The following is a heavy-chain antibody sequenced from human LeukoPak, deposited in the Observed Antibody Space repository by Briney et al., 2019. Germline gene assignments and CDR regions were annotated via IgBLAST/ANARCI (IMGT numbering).Heavy chain of an antibody. D-gene: IGHD3-22*01. J-gene: IGHJ4*02. CDR2: ISAYNGNT. V-gene: IGHV1-18*01. CDR3: ARGLPSTQYYYDSSGPWTDY. CDR1: GYTFTSYG. Sequence: EASVKVSCKASGYTFTSYGISWVRQAPGQGLEWMGWISAYNGNTNYAQKLQGRVTMTTDTSTSTAYMELRSLRSDDTAVYYCARGLPSTQYYYDSSGPWTDYWGQGTLVTVSS.